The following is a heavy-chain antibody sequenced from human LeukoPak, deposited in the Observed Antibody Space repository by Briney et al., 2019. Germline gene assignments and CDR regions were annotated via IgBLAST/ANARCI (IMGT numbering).Heavy chain of an antibody. Sequence: SGGSLRLSCAASGFTFSSYAMYWVRQAPGKGLEWVSVVRGSGGTTYYADSVKGRFTISRDNSKNTLYLQMNSLRAEDTAVYYCAKSPFIAAHHDYWGQGTLVTVSS. V-gene: IGHV3-23*01. CDR1: GFTFSSYA. D-gene: IGHD6-13*01. CDR3: AKSPFIAAHHDY. CDR2: VRGSGGTT. J-gene: IGHJ4*02.